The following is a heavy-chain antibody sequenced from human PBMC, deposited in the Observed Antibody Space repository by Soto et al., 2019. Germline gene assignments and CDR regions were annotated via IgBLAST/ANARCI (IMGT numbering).Heavy chain of an antibody. CDR3: SRIERYSPYEYCDF. V-gene: IGHV2-26*01. Sequence: VSGPTLVNPTEPLTLTCTVSGFSLSHIRVGGGWIRQPPGKALEWLAHVFSNDAKSYSPSLKGRLTISRDTFRSQVVLTMTNVDPVDTATYFCSRIERYSPYEYCDFWGQGTLVTRLL. CDR2: VFSNDAK. CDR1: GFSLSHIRVG. J-gene: IGHJ4*02. D-gene: IGHD5-12*01.